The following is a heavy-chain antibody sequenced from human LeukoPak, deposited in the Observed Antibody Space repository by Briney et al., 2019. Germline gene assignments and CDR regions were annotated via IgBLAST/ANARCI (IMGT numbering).Heavy chain of an antibody. Sequence: AETLSLTCAVYGGSFSGYYWSWIRQPPGKGLEWIREINHSGSTNYNPSLKSRVTISVDTSKSQFSLKLSSVTAADTAVYYCARLPMVRGVHTPAGSYGMDVWGQGTTVTVSS. D-gene: IGHD3-10*01. V-gene: IGHV4-34*01. CDR1: GGSFSGYY. CDR2: INHSGST. J-gene: IGHJ6*02. CDR3: ARLPMVRGVHTPAGSYGMDV.